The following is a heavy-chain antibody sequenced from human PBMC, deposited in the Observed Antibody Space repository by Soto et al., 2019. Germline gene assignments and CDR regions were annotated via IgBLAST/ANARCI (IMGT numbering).Heavy chain of an antibody. V-gene: IGHV1-69*13. J-gene: IGHJ6*02. CDR3: AGGYCISTSCSPRYYYYGMDV. D-gene: IGHD2-2*01. CDR1: GGTFSSYA. Sequence: SVKVSCKASGGTFSSYAISWVRQAPGQGLEWMGGIIPIFGTANYAQKFQGRVTITADESTSTAYMELSSLRSEDTAVYYCAGGYCISTSCSPRYYYYGMDVWGQGTTVTVSS. CDR2: IIPIFGTA.